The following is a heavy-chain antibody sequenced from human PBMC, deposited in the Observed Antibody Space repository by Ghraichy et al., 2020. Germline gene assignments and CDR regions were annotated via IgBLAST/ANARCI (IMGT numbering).Heavy chain of an antibody. V-gene: IGHV5-51*01. CDR2: IYPGDSDT. Sequence: GESLNISCRGSGYSFSTSWIGWVRQMPGKGLEWMGIIYPGDSDTQYSPSLQGQVTITADKFIATAFLQWGTLKASDTGVYYCARQPFGYKSGRHGMDLWGQGTTVTVS. CDR1: GYSFSTSW. D-gene: IGHD5-24*01. CDR3: ARQPFGYKSGRHGMDL. J-gene: IGHJ6*02.